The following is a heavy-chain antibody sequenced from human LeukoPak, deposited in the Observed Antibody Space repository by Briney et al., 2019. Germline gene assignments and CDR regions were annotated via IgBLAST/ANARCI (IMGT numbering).Heavy chain of an antibody. CDR3: ARPSYYYDTSSYYGPYYGMDV. D-gene: IGHD3-22*01. V-gene: IGHV1-18*01. J-gene: IGHJ6*02. CDR1: GYTFTDYG. CDR2: ISTSIDKT. Sequence: ASVKVSCKASGYTFTDYGVSWVRQAPGRGLEWMGWISTSIDKTDYAQKFQGRVTMTTDTSTSTAHMELRSLRSDDTAVYYCARPSYYYDTSSYYGPYYGMDVWGQGTTVTVSS.